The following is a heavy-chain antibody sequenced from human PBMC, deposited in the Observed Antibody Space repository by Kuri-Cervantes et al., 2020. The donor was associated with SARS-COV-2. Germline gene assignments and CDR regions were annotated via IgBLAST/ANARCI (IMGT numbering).Heavy chain of an antibody. D-gene: IGHD3-9*01. J-gene: IGHJ4*02. CDR2: TNPNSGNT. CDR3: ARALKRITIFSTRYYFDY. CDR1: GYTFTSYG. Sequence: ASVKVSCKASGYTFTSYGISWVRQAPGQGLEWMGWTNPNSGNTGYAQKFQGRVTMTRNTSISTAYMELSSLRSEDTAVYYCARALKRITIFSTRYYFDYWGQGTLVTVSS. V-gene: IGHV1-8*02.